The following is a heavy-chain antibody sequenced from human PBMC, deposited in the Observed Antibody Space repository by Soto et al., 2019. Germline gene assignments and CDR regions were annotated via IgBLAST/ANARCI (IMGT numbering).Heavy chain of an antibody. Sequence: PGGSLRLSCAASGFTFSSYWMHWVRQAPGKGLVWVSRINSDGSSTNYADSVKGRFTISRDNAKNTLYLQMNSLRAEDTVVYYCAGARIDSSDFFSGFWGKGTLVPV. CDR1: GFTFSSYW. CDR3: AGARIDSSDFFSGF. D-gene: IGHD3-22*01. J-gene: IGHJ4*02. CDR2: INSDGSST. V-gene: IGHV3-74*01.